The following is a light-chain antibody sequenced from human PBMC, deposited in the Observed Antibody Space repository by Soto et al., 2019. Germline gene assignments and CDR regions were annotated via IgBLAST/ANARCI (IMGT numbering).Light chain of an antibody. J-gene: IGLJ2*01. Sequence: QSVLTQPASVSGSPGQSITISCIGTSSDVGSYNLVSWYQQHPGKAPKVLLYEVSERPSGVSNRFSGSKSGNTASLTISGLQAEDEAEYYCCSYAGSRTHVLFGGGTKLTVL. CDR3: CSYAGSRTHVL. CDR1: SSDVGSYNL. V-gene: IGLV2-23*02. CDR2: EVS.